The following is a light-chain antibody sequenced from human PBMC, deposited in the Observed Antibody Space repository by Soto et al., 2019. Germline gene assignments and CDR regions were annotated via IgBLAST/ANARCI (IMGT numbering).Light chain of an antibody. CDR3: QNYNLGPPT. CDR1: QDIGSF. CDR2: TAS. Sequence: DIEMTQSPSSLATSVGDRVTISCRSSQDIGSFLAWYQQKPGKVPRLLIHTASVLQTGVPSRFSGSGSRTNFSLSIRSLQTEDVATYYCQNYNLGPPTFGQGTRLEIK. J-gene: IGKJ5*01. V-gene: IGKV1-27*01.